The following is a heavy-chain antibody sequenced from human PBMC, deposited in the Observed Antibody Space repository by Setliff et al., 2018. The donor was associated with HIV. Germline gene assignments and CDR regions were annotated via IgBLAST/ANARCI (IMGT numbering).Heavy chain of an antibody. J-gene: IGHJ4*02. Sequence: GGSLRLSCAASGFTFTTFGMNWVRQAPGKGLEWVAVIWNDESKEDYADSVKGRFTISRDNAKNSLYLQMNSLRAEDTAVYYCARGIVAPGPRLDYWGQGTPVTVSS. V-gene: IGHV3-33*01. CDR2: IWNDESKE. CDR1: GFTFTTFG. CDR3: ARGIVAPGPRLDY. D-gene: IGHD1-26*01.